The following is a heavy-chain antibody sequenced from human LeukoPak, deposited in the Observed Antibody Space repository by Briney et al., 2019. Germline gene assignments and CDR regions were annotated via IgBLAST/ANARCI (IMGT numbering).Heavy chain of an antibody. V-gene: IGHV1-69*13. CDR3: ARDQQGTHYYYYGMDV. D-gene: IGHD7-27*01. CDR2: IIPIFGTA. Sequence: GASVKVSCKASGGTFSSYAISWVRQAPGQGLEWMGGIIPIFGTANYAQKFQGRVTITADESTSTAYMELSSLGSEDTAVYYCARDQQGTHYYYYGMDVWGQGTTVTVSS. J-gene: IGHJ6*02. CDR1: GGTFSSYA.